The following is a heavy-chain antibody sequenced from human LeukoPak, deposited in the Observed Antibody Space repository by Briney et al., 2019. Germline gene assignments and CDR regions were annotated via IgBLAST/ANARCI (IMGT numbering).Heavy chain of an antibody. V-gene: IGHV4-34*01. D-gene: IGHD4-17*01. CDR3: ARHTRDYLTTADY. CDR2: ITHTGST. CDR1: GGSFSGYY. Sequence: SETLSLTCAVYGGSFSGYYWSWIRQPPGKGLEWIGEITHTGSTNHNPSLKSRVTLSVDTSKNQFSLRLISVTAADTAVYYCARHTRDYLTTADYWSQGTLVTVSS. J-gene: IGHJ4*02.